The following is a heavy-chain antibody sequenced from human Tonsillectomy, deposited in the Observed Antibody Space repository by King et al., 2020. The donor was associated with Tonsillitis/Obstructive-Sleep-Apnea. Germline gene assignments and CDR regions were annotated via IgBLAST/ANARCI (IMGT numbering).Heavy chain of an antibody. V-gene: IGHV3-21*01. D-gene: IGHD1-7*01. CDR3: ARGGGGTTSGAFDI. CDR1: GFTFSSYS. CDR2: ISRSSSYI. Sequence: VQLVESGGGLVKPGGSLRLSCAASGFTFSSYSMNWVRQATGKGLEWVSSISRSSSYIYYADSVKGRFTISRDNAKNSLYLQMNSLRAEDTAVYYCARGGGGTTSGAFDIWGQGTMVTVSS. J-gene: IGHJ3*02.